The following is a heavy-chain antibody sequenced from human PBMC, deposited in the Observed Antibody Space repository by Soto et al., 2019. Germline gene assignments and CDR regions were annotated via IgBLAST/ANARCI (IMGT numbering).Heavy chain of an antibody. Sequence: GGSLRLSCAASGFTFSGYWMHWVRQAPGKGLVWVSHISYDGTETTYADSVKGRFTISRDNPKSTLYLQMNSVRAEDTGVYYCARGSEVYYYYYGMDVWGQGTTVTVSS. V-gene: IGHV3-74*03. CDR3: ARGSEVYYYYYGMDV. CDR2: ISYDGTET. J-gene: IGHJ6*02. CDR1: GFTFSGYW.